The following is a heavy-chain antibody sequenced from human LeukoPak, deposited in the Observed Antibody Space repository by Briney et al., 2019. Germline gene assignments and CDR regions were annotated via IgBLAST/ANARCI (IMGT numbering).Heavy chain of an antibody. CDR3: ARELGGYLNWFDP. Sequence: PSETLSLTCSVSGGSISSYYWSWIRQPAGKGLEWIGRIYTSGYINYNPSLKSRVSISVDKSKNQFSLKLSSVTAADTAVYYCARELGGYLNWFDPWGQGTLVTVSS. CDR2: IYTSGYI. CDR1: GGSISSYY. V-gene: IGHV4-4*07. D-gene: IGHD1-26*01. J-gene: IGHJ5*02.